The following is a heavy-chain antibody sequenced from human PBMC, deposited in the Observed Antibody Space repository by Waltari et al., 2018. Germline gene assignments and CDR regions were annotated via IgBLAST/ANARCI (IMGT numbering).Heavy chain of an antibody. CDR2: SST. D-gene: IGHD1-26*01. V-gene: IGHV3-74*01. Sequence: SSTSYADSVKGRFTISRDNAKNTLYLQMNSLRAEDTAVYYCARDPSGGYYFDYWGQGTLVTVSS. J-gene: IGHJ4*02. CDR3: ARDPSGGYYFDY.